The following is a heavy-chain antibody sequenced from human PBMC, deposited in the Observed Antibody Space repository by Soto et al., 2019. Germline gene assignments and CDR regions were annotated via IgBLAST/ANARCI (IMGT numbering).Heavy chain of an antibody. CDR3: ARASTVTSAARCDS. J-gene: IGHJ4*02. CDR2: ISYSGNT. V-gene: IGHV4-30-4*01. D-gene: IGHD4-17*01. CDR1: GGSISSDDYY. Sequence: QVQLQESGPGLVKPSQTLSLTCTVSGGSISSDDYYWGWIRQPPGKGLEWIGDISYSGNTYYNPSLQNRVALAVDTYKSQFSLKMISVNATDPAVYYCARASTVTSAARCDSWGQGALVTVSS.